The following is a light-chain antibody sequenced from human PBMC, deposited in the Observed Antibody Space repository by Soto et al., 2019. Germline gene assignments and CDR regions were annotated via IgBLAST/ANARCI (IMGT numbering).Light chain of an antibody. J-gene: IGKJ1*01. CDR1: QSVSNN. CDR3: QHYNNWTPWT. Sequence: EIVMTQSPVTLSVSPGERATLSCRASQSVSNNLAWYQQKPGQAPRLLIYGASTRATGIPARFSGSGSGTEFTLTISSPQSEDFAVYYCQHYNNWTPWTFGQGTKVEIK. CDR2: GAS. V-gene: IGKV3-15*01.